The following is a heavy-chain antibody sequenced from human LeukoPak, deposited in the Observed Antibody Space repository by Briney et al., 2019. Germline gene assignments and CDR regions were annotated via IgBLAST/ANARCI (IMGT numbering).Heavy chain of an antibody. Sequence: SVKVSCKASGGIFGSYAINWVRQAPGQGLEWLGRIIPIFDTPNYAQTFQGRVTISADKSTRTVYMELSSLRSEDTALYYCAKGTRLREAGSYRFWGQGTLVTVSS. D-gene: IGHD3-16*02. J-gene: IGHJ4*02. CDR2: IIPIFDTP. CDR1: GGIFGSYA. CDR3: AKGTRLREAGSYRF. V-gene: IGHV1-69*06.